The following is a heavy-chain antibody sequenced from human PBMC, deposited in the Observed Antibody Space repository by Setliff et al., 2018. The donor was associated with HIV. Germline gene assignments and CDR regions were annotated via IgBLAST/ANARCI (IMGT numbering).Heavy chain of an antibody. D-gene: IGHD2-15*01. CDR1: GGSISSSSYY. Sequence: SETLSLTCTVSGGSISSSSYYWGWIRQPPGKGLEWIGSIYYSGSTYYNPSLKSRVTISVDMSKNQFSLKLSSMTAADTAVYYCAGGPGYCSGGTCYPGGWFDPWGQGTLVTVSS. J-gene: IGHJ5*02. CDR2: IYYSGST. V-gene: IGHV4-39*07. CDR3: AGGPGYCSGGTCYPGGWFDP.